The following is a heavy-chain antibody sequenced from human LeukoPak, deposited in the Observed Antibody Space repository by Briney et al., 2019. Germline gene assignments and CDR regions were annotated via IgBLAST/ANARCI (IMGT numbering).Heavy chain of an antibody. CDR1: GGSFGNYY. J-gene: IGHJ3*02. CDR3: AREKMDYYGSGSYEGAFDI. CDR2: IYDSGTT. D-gene: IGHD3-10*01. V-gene: IGHV4-59*01. Sequence: SETLSLTCSVSGGSFGNYYWSWIRQPPRKGLEWIGYIYDSGTTNYNPSLKSRVTISVDMSKNQFSLKLSSVTAAGTAVYYCAREKMDYYGSGSYEGAFDIWGQGTMVTVSS.